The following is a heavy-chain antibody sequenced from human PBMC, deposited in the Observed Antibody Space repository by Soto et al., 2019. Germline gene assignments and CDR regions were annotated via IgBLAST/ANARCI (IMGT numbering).Heavy chain of an antibody. Sequence: ASVKVSCKASGYTFTSYGISWVRQAPGQGLEWMGWISAYNGNTNYAQNLQGRVTMTTDTSTSTAYMELRSLRSDDTAVYYCARDYGDYVFSWFDPWGQGTLVTVSS. CDR3: ARDYGDYVFSWFDP. V-gene: IGHV1-18*01. D-gene: IGHD4-17*01. CDR1: GYTFTSYG. CDR2: ISAYNGNT. J-gene: IGHJ5*02.